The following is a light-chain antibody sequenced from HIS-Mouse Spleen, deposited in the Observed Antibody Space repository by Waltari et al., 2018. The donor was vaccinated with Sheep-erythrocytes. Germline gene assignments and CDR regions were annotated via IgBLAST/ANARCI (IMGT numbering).Light chain of an antibody. CDR3: QQYGSSRQQTFT. CDR1: QSVSSSY. V-gene: IGKV3-20*01. CDR2: GAS. J-gene: IGKJ3*01. Sequence: EIVLTQSPGTLSLSPGERATLSCRASQSVSSSYLAWYQQKPGQGPRLLIHGASSRATGIPDRFSGSGSGTDFTLTISRLEPEDFAVYYCQQYGSSRQQTFTFGPGTKVDIK.